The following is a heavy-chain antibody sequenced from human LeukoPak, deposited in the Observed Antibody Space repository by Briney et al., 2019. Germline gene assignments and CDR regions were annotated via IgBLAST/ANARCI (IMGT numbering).Heavy chain of an antibody. CDR1: GGSFSGYY. J-gene: IGHJ4*02. D-gene: IGHD3-16*01. V-gene: IGHV4-34*01. CDR3: ASGGGYAYY. Sequence: KSSETLSLTCAVYGGSFSGYYWSWIRQPPGKGLEWIGEINHSRSTNYNPSLKSRVTISVDTSKNQFSLKLSSVTAADTAVYYCASGGGYAYYWGQGTLVTVSP. CDR2: INHSRST.